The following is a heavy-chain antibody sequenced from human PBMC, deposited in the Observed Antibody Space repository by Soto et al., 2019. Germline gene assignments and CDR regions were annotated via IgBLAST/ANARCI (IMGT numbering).Heavy chain of an antibody. D-gene: IGHD6-13*01. V-gene: IGHV6-1*01. CDR1: GDSVSRDGPA. Sequence: QVQLQQSGPRLVKPSQTLSLTCAISGDSVSRDGPAWNCIRLSPSRGLEWLGRTYYRSKWCNDYAISVKSRIIINPDMSKNQFSLQLKSVSPEDAAVYFCARGRHSGFEIWGQGTLVTVSS. CDR3: ARGRHSGFEI. J-gene: IGHJ3*02. CDR2: TYYRSKWCN.